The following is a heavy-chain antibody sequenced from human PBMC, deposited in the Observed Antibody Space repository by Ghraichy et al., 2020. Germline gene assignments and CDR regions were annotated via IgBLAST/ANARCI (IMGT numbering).Heavy chain of an antibody. CDR3: ARTPTYCTSISCQQLHSWFDP. J-gene: IGHJ5*02. D-gene: IGHD2-2*01. Sequence: ASVKVSCRASGYTFTNYYIHWVRQAPGQGLEWMGWINPNSGGTDCAQKFQGRVTMTRDTSISTVYMDLSSLRSDDTAVYYCARTPTYCTSISCQQLHSWFDPWGQGTLVTVSS. V-gene: IGHV1-2*02. CDR1: GYTFTNYY. CDR2: INPNSGGT.